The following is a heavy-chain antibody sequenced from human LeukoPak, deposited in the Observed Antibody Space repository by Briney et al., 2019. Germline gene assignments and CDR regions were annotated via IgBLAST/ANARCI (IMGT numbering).Heavy chain of an antibody. J-gene: IGHJ4*02. D-gene: IGHD2-15*01. CDR3: VRSFRIPYCSGNSCYPTDFDF. V-gene: IGHV3-30*02. CDR2: IRYDGSNK. CDR1: GFTFSSYG. Sequence: GGSLRLSCAASGFTFSSYGMHWVRQAPGKGLEWVAFIRYDGSNKYYADSVKGRFTISRDNAKNTLYLHMTSLRVEDSAVYYCVRSFRIPYCSGNSCYPTDFDFWGQGTLVTVSS.